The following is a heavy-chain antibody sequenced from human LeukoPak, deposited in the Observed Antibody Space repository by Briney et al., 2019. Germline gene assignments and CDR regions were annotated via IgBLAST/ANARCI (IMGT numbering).Heavy chain of an antibody. D-gene: IGHD4-11*01. CDR2: ISWNSGSI. Sequence: PGRSLRLSCAASGFTLDDYAMHWVRQAPGKGLEWDSGISWNSGSIGYADSVKGRFTISRDNAKNSLYLQLNSLRAEDTALYYCAKGDYSRNFDYWGQGTLVTVSS. CDR3: AKGDYSRNFDY. V-gene: IGHV3-9*01. CDR1: GFTLDDYA. J-gene: IGHJ4*02.